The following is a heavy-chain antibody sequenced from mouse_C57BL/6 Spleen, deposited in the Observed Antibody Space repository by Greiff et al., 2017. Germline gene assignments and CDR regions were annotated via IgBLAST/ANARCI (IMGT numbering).Heavy chain of an antibody. CDR3: TRRNWLFDY. CDR1: GYTFTDYE. CDR2: IDPETGGT. D-gene: IGHD4-1*01. J-gene: IGHJ2*01. Sequence: VKLMESGAELVRPGASVTLSCKASGYTFTDYEMHWVKQTPVHGLEWIGAIDPETGGTAYNQKFKGKAILTADKSSSTAYMEHRSLTSADSAVYYCTRRNWLFDYWGQGTTLTVSS. V-gene: IGHV1-15*01.